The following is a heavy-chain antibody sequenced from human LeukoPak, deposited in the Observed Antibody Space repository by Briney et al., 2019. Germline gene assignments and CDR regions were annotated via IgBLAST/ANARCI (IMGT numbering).Heavy chain of an antibody. Sequence: SQTLSLTCSVSGGSISSGSYYWSWIRQHPGKGLEWIGYIYYSGSTYYNPSLKSRVTISVDTSKNQFSLKLSSVTAADTAVYYCARAGHYDSSGYYYADAFDLWGQGQWSPSLQ. D-gene: IGHD3-22*01. J-gene: IGHJ3*01. CDR2: IYYSGST. CDR1: GGSISSGSYY. CDR3: ARAGHYDSSGYYYADAFDL. V-gene: IGHV4-31*03.